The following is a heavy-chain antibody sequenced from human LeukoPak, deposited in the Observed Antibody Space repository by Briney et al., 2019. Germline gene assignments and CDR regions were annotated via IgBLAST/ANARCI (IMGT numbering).Heavy chain of an antibody. CDR3: ARDRRNYYGSGSYYNPPYYYYMDV. J-gene: IGHJ6*03. Sequence: SETLSLTCTVSGGSISSYYWSWIRQPPGKGLEWIGYIYTSGSTNYNPSLKSRVTISVDTSKNQFSLKLSSVTAADTAVYYCARDRRNYYGSGSYYNPPYYYYMDVWGKGTTVTVSS. CDR2: IYTSGST. D-gene: IGHD3-10*01. V-gene: IGHV4-4*09. CDR1: GGSISSYY.